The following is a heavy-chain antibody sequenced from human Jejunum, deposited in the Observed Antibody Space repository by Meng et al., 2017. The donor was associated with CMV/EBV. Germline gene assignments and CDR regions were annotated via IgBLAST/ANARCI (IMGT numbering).Heavy chain of an antibody. CDR3: ARGPGASTREGFDY. CDR1: GGSINNYY. J-gene: IGHJ4*02. V-gene: IGHV4-4*07. CDR2: FYSSDTY. D-gene: IGHD1-26*01. Sequence: QGQLQDAGPGLVKPSETLSLTCTVSGGSINNYYWSWIRQSAGKGLEWIGRFYSSDTYNYHPSLNSRVTMSLDTSKNQFSLNLRSVTAADTAIYYCARGPGASTREGFDYWGLGTLVTVFS.